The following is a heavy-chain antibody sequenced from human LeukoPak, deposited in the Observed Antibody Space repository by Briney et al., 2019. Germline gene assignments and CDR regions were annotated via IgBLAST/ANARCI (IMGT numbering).Heavy chain of an antibody. CDR2: IWYDGGKK. Sequence: GGSLRLSCAASGFTFSSDGMDWVRQAPGKGLEWVAVIWYDGGKKNYADSVKGRFTISRDNSKNTLYLQINVLRAEDTAVYCCAKDRHYYGISGYYYWGQGTLVPVSS. CDR1: GFTFSSDG. CDR3: AKDRHYYGISGYYY. D-gene: IGHD3-22*01. V-gene: IGHV3-33*06. J-gene: IGHJ4*02.